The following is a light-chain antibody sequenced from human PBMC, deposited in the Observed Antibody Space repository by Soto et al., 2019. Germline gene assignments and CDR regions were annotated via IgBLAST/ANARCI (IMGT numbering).Light chain of an antibody. J-gene: IGKJ1*01. CDR3: QQYYRTARP. CDR2: WAS. V-gene: IGKV4-1*01. CDR1: QSVLYSSNNKNY. Sequence: DIVMTQSPDSLAVSLGERATINCKSSQSVLYSSNNKNYLAWYQQKPGQPPKLLIYWASTRESGVPDRFSGSGSGRDVTLTISSLQAEDVTVGYCQQYYRTARPFGQGTKVEI.